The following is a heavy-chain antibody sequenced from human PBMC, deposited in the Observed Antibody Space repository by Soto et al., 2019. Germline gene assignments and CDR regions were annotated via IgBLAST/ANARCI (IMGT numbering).Heavy chain of an antibody. V-gene: IGHV3-13*01. CDR3: ARGPTEYCSGGSCYRDGAFDI. CDR2: IGTAGDT. Sequence: PGGSPRLSCAASGFTFSSYDMHWVRQATGKGLEWVSAIGTAGDTYYPGSVKGRFTISRENAKNSLYLQMNSLRAGDTAVYYCARGPTEYCSGGSCYRDGAFDIWGQGTMVTVSS. J-gene: IGHJ3*02. CDR1: GFTFSSYD. D-gene: IGHD2-15*01.